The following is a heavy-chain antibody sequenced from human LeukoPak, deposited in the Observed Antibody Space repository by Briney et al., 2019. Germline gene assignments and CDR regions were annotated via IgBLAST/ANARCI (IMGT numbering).Heavy chain of an antibody. J-gene: IGHJ4*02. CDR3: ARDRNYYDSSGYYFAN. D-gene: IGHD3-22*01. CDR2: IYHSGNT. V-gene: IGHV4-61*01. CDR1: GGSVSSGSSF. Sequence: SETLSRTCTVSGGSVSSGSSFWSWIRQHPGKGLEWIGYIYHSGNTNYNPSLKSRVTISVDTSKSQLSLKLNSVTAADTAVYYCARDRNYYDSSGYYFANWGQGTLVTVSS.